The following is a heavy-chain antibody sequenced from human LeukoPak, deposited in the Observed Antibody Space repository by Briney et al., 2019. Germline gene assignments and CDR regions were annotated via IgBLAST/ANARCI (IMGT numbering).Heavy chain of an antibody. CDR1: GGSISSSHW. V-gene: IGHV4-4*02. J-gene: IGHJ4*02. Sequence: SETLSLTCAVSGGSISSSHWWSWVRQPPGKGLEWIGEIHQTGSTNYNPSLRSRGSISLDKAKNQFTLNLNSVTAADTAVYYCVSSDYYRLDHWGQGILVTVSS. CDR2: IHQTGST. D-gene: IGHD6-25*01. CDR3: VSSDYYRLDH.